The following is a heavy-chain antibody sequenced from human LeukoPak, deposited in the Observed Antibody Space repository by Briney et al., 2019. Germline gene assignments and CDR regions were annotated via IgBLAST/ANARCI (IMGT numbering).Heavy chain of an antibody. J-gene: IGHJ4*02. Sequence: QSGGSLRLSCAASGFTFSSYAMHWVRQAPGKGLEWVAVISYDGSNKCYADSVKGRFTISRDHSKNTLYLQMNSLRAEDTAVYYCAKCNRYYYDSSGYSADDYWGQGTLVTVSS. D-gene: IGHD3-22*01. CDR1: GFTFSSYA. CDR3: AKCNRYYYDSSGYSADDY. CDR2: ISYDGSNK. V-gene: IGHV3-30-3*02.